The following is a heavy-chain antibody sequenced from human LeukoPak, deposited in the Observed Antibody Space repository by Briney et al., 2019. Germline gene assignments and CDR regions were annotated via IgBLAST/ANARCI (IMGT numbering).Heavy chain of an antibody. Sequence: SETLSLTCAVYGGSFSGYYWSWIRQPPGKGLEWIGEINHSGSTNYNPSLKSRVTISVDTSKNQFSLKLSSVTAADTAVYYCARDLQGSYYYYYYGMDVWGQGTTVTVSS. V-gene: IGHV4-34*01. D-gene: IGHD1-26*01. CDR3: ARDLQGSYYYYYYGMDV. CDR1: GGSFSGYY. J-gene: IGHJ6*02. CDR2: INHSGST.